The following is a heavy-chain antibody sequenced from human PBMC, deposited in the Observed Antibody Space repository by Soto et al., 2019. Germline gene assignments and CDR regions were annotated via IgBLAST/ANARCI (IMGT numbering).Heavy chain of an antibody. V-gene: IGHV1-46*01. CDR3: ARDGIEMAANYYYYGIDV. D-gene: IGHD6-19*01. Sequence: ASVKVSCKASGCTFTSYYMHWVRQAPGQGLEWMGIINPRGGSTSYAQKFQGRVTMTRDTSTSTVYMELSSLRSEDTAVYYCARDGIEMAANYYYYGIDVWGQGTTVTVSS. J-gene: IGHJ6*02. CDR2: INPRGGST. CDR1: GCTFTSYY.